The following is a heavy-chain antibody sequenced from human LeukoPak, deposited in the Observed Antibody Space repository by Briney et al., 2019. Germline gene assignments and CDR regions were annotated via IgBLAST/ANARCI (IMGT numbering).Heavy chain of an antibody. CDR2: IYTSGST. CDR1: GGSISSGSYY. D-gene: IGHD3-22*01. Sequence: KTSETLSLTCIVSGGSISSGSYYWSWIRQPAGKGLEWTGRIYTSGSTNYNPSLKSRVTISVDTSKNQFSLKLSSVTAADTAVYYCARLADYYDSSGYYYAFDYWGQGTLVTVSS. J-gene: IGHJ4*02. V-gene: IGHV4-61*02. CDR3: ARLADYYDSSGYYYAFDY.